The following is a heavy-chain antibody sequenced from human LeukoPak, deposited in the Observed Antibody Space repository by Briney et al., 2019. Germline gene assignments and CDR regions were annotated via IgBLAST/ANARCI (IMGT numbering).Heavy chain of an antibody. CDR3: ATLADYYDSSGYYNWYFDY. CDR2: FDPEDGET. J-gene: IGHJ4*02. CDR1: GYTFTVYY. D-gene: IGHD3-22*01. V-gene: IGHV1-24*01. Sequence: ASVKVSCKASGYTFTVYYIHWVRQAPGKGLEWMGGFDPEDGETIYAQKFQGRVTMTEDTSTDTAYMELSSLRSEDTAVYYCATLADYYDSSGYYNWYFDYWGQGTLVTVSS.